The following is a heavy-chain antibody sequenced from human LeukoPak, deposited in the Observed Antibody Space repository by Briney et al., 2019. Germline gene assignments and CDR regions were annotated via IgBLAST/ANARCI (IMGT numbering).Heavy chain of an antibody. CDR2: FDPEDGET. CDR1: GYTLTELS. CDR3: ATGRYYYDSSGLGSVDY. V-gene: IGHV1-24*01. Sequence: ASVKVSCKVSGYTLTELSMHRVRQAPGKGLEWMGGFDPEDGETIYAQKFQGRVIMTEDTSTDTAYMELSSLRSEDTAVYYCATGRYYYDSSGLGSVDYWGQGTLVTVSS. J-gene: IGHJ4*02. D-gene: IGHD3-22*01.